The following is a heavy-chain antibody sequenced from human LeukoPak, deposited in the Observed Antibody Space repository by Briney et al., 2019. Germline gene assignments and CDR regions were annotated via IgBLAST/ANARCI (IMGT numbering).Heavy chain of an antibody. J-gene: IGHJ6*02. CDR3: ARGAVIPATMGYYGMDV. V-gene: IGHV1-8*01. D-gene: IGHD2-2*01. Sequence: ASVKVSCKASGYTFTNYDINWVRQATGQGLEWMGGMNPNSGYTGYAQKFQGRFTMTRNTSISTAYMELSSLRSEDTAVYYCARGAVIPATMGYYGMDVWGQGTTVSVSS. CDR1: GYTFTNYD. CDR2: MNPNSGYT.